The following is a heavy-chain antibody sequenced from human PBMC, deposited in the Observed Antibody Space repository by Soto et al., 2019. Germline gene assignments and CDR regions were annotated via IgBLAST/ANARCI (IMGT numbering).Heavy chain of an antibody. CDR3: ARGRGSSYGLLDF. D-gene: IGHD3-10*01. V-gene: IGHV3-33*01. CDR2: IWYNGGSK. J-gene: IGHJ4*02. CDR1: GFTFSSYG. Sequence: GGSLRLSCAASGFTFSSYGMHWVRQAPGKGLEWVAVIWYNGGSKYYADSVKGRFTISRDNSQNTLYLQMNSLRAEDTSMYYCARGRGSSYGLLDFWGQGTLVTVSS.